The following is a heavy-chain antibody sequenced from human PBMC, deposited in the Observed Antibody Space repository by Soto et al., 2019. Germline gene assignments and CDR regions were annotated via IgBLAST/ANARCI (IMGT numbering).Heavy chain of an antibody. CDR1: GFSLTTSGVG. V-gene: IGHV2-5*02. CDR2: IYWDDDQ. Sequence: QITLNESGPTQVKPRQTLTLTCTFSGFSLTTSGVGVGWIRQSPGKAPEWLALIYWDDDQRYSPSLKSRLTITKDTSKHQVVLTMADLDPADTATYYCAHRVLRTVFGLVTTTAIYFDFWGQGTPVAVSS. D-gene: IGHD3-3*01. J-gene: IGHJ4*02. CDR3: AHRVLRTVFGLVTTTAIYFDF.